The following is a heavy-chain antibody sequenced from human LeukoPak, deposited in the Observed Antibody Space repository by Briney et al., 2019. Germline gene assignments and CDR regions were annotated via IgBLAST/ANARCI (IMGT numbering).Heavy chain of an antibody. Sequence: GRSLRLSCATSGFTSRKFGMHWVRQAPGKGLERGAIIWYDGSNKYYVESVKGRLTISRDDYKRTVYLDMNTLRVEDTAVYYCARDLNPEHPTEWFEEEDYWGQGTLVTVSS. CDR2: IWYDGSNK. CDR1: GFTSRKFG. D-gene: IGHD3-10*01. V-gene: IGHV3-33*01. CDR3: ARDLNPEHPTEWFEEEDY. J-gene: IGHJ4*02.